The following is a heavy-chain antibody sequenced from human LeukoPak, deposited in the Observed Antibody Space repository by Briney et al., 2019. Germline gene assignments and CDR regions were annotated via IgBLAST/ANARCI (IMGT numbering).Heavy chain of an antibody. CDR2: ISYDGSNK. Sequence: PGGSLRLSCAASGFTFSSYGMHWGRQAPGKGLEWGAVISYDGSNKYYADSVKGRFTISRDNSKNTLYMQMNRLRAEDTAVYYCAKIYADTAMEYYYYGMDVWGQGTTVTVSS. V-gene: IGHV3-30*18. CDR1: GFTFSSYG. D-gene: IGHD5-18*01. CDR3: AKIYADTAMEYYYYGMDV. J-gene: IGHJ6*02.